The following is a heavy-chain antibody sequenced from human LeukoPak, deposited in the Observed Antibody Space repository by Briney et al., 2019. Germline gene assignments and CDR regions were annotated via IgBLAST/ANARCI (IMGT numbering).Heavy chain of an antibody. Sequence: GGSLRLSCAASGFTFSSYGMHWVRQAPGKGLEWVAIIWLDGSAEYYGDSVKGRFTVSRDNSKNTLYLQMDSLRVEDTAVYYCARDLNREDFDYWGQGTLVAVSS. CDR2: IWLDGSAE. CDR3: ARDLNREDFDY. V-gene: IGHV3-33*01. CDR1: GFTFSSYG. J-gene: IGHJ4*02. D-gene: IGHD1-14*01.